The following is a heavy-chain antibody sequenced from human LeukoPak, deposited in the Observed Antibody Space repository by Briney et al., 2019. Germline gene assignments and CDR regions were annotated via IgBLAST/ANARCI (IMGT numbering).Heavy chain of an antibody. CDR2: IYTGGST. CDR1: GGSISSYY. CDR3: ARDYDILTGYYNWFDP. J-gene: IGHJ5*02. Sequence: SETLSLTCTVSGGSISSYYWSWIRQPAGKGLEWIGRIYTGGSTNYNPSLKSRVTMSVDTSKNQFSLKLSSVTAADMAVYYCARDYDILTGYYNWFDPWGQGTLVTVSS. D-gene: IGHD3-9*01. V-gene: IGHV4-4*07.